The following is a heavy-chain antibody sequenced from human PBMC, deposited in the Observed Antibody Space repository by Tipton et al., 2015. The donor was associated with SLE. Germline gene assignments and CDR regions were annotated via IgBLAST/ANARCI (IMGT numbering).Heavy chain of an antibody. D-gene: IGHD2-15*01. Sequence: QLVQSGPEVKKPGASVKVSCKTSGYTFTSYDINWVRQATGQGLEWMGWMNPNSGNTGYAQKFQGRVTMTRSTSISTAYMELSSLRSEDTAVYYCARGYCSGGSCYSVPFYYYGMDVWGQGTTVTVSS. CDR2: MNPNSGNT. V-gene: IGHV1-8*01. CDR3: ARGYCSGGSCYSVPFYYYGMDV. CDR1: GYTFTSYD. J-gene: IGHJ6*02.